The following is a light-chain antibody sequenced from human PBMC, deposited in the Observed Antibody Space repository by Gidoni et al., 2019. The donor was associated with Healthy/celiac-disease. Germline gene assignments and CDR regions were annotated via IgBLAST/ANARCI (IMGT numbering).Light chain of an antibody. V-gene: IGKV2-28*01. CDR1: QSLLHSNGYNY. CDR2: WGS. Sequence: DIVMTQSPLSLPVTPGEPASISCRSSQSLLHSNGYNYLDWYLQKPGQSPQLLIYWGSNRASGVPDRFSGSGSGTDFTLKISRVEAEDVGVYYCMQALQTRTFXQXTKLEIK. CDR3: MQALQTRT. J-gene: IGKJ2*01.